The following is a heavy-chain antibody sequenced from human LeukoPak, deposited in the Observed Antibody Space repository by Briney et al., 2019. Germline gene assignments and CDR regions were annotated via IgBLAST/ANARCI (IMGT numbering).Heavy chain of an antibody. D-gene: IGHD2-15*01. Sequence: GGSLRLSCAASGFSFSNYGMHWVRQAPGKGLEWVALIQSDGSKTYSADSVKGRFTISRDNPRSTLYLQMDRLRPEDTAVYYCAKRYCKSATCRSDTDAWGQGTTVTVS. CDR1: GFSFSNYG. CDR2: IQSDGSKT. V-gene: IGHV3-30*02. J-gene: IGHJ6*02. CDR3: AKRYCKSATCRSDTDA.